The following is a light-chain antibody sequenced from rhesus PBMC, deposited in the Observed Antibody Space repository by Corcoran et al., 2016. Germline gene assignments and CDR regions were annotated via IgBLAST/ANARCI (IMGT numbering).Light chain of an antibody. CDR1: ESVGSD. CDR2: SAY. CDR3: QQYNDLLPFT. J-gene: IGKJ3*01. V-gene: IGKV3-40*02. Sequence: EIVMTQSPATLSLSPGETATLSCRASESVGSDLAWYQQKPGQAPKLLFHSAYFRAPGTPARFRGSGSRPEFTLPISSLRPEDVGVYHCQQYNDLLPFTFGPGTKLDIK.